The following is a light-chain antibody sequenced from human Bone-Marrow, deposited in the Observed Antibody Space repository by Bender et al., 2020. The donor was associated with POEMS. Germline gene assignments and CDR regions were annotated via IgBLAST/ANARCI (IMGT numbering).Light chain of an antibody. CDR2: EVT. CDR1: SNDVAVNKY. J-gene: IGLJ3*02. Sequence: QSVLTQPPSASGTPGQSITISCAGTSNDVAVNKYVSWYQQHPGKAPKLMIYEVTIRPSGVSDRFSGSKSGNTASLAISGLQSEDEADYYCAAWEDSLNGWVFGGGTKLTVL. V-gene: IGLV2-14*01. CDR3: AAWEDSLNGWV.